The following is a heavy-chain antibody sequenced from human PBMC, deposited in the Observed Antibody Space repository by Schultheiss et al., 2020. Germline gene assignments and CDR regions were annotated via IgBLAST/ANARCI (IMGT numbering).Heavy chain of an antibody. D-gene: IGHD3-22*01. CDR2: INPNSGNT. J-gene: IGHJ1*01. CDR3: ARVTSYYDSSGYYSAEYFQH. Sequence: ASVKVSCKASGYTFTGYYMHWVRQAPGQGLEWMGWINPNSGNTGYAQKFQGRVTMTRDTSISTAYMELSRLRSDDTAVYYCARVTSYYDSSGYYSAEYFQHWGQGTLVNVSS. CDR1: GYTFTGYY. V-gene: IGHV1-2*02.